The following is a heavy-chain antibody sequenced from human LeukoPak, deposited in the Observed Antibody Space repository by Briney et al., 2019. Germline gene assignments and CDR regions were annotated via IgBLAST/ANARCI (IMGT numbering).Heavy chain of an antibody. Sequence: PSETLSLTCAVYSGSFSGYYWSWIRQPPGKGLEWIGEINHSGSTNYNPSLKSRVTISVDTSKNQFSLKLSSVTAADTAVYYCACPNYYGSGSYYDYWGQGTLVTVSS. V-gene: IGHV4-34*01. CDR1: SGSFSGYY. CDR2: INHSGST. CDR3: ACPNYYGSGSYYDY. D-gene: IGHD3-10*01. J-gene: IGHJ4*02.